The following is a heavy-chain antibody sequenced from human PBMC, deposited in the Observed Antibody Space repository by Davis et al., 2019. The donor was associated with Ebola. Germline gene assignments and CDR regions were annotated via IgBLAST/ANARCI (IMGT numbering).Heavy chain of an antibody. CDR1: GFTFSSYW. Sequence: GESLKISCAASGFTFSSYWMSWVRQAPGKGLEWVSVIYSGGSTYYADSVKGRFTISRHNSKNTLYLQMNSLRAEDTAVYYCARGGYDFWSGYSDAFDIWGQGTMVTVSS. J-gene: IGHJ3*02. CDR2: IYSGGST. D-gene: IGHD3-3*01. CDR3: ARGGYDFWSGYSDAFDI. V-gene: IGHV3-53*04.